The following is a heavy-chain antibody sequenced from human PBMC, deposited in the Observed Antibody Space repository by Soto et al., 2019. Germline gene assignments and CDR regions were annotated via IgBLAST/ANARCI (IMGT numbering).Heavy chain of an antibody. J-gene: IGHJ4*02. Sequence: SVKVSCKDSGVTFSIYAISWVRQAPGQGLEWMGGIIPIFGTANYAQKFQGRVTITADESTSTAYMELSSLRSEDTAVYYCARDQDGYNYFDYWGQGTLVTVSS. CDR2: IIPIFGTA. V-gene: IGHV1-69*13. D-gene: IGHD5-12*01. CDR1: GVTFSIYA. CDR3: ARDQDGYNYFDY.